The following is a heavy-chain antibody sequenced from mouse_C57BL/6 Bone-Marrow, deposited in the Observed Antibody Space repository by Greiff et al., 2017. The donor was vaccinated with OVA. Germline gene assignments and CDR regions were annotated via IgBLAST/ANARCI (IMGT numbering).Heavy chain of an antibody. CDR3: ARMAHYDGSSYGGYFDV. J-gene: IGHJ1*03. V-gene: IGHV1-7*01. CDR2: INPSRGYT. CDR1: GYTFTSYW. Sequence: VQLKESGAELAKPGASVKLSCKASGYTFTSYWMHWVKQRPGQGLEWIGYINPSRGYTKYTQKFKDRSTLTADKSSSTAYMQLSSLTYEDSAVYYMARMAHYDGSSYGGYFDVWGTGTTVTVSA. D-gene: IGHD1-1*01.